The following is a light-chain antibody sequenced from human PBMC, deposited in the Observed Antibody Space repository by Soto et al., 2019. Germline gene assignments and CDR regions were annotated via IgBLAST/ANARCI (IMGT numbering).Light chain of an antibody. CDR1: QSVDSSY. J-gene: IGKJ1*01. CDR3: QQYGRSQGT. CDR2: GAS. V-gene: IGKV3-20*01. Sequence: EVVLTQSPGTLSLSPAERASLSCRASQSVDSSYLAWYQQKPGQPPRVLIYGASIRATGIPDRFSGSGSGTDFSLTISRLEPEDFAVYYCQQYGRSQGTFGQGSKVEVK.